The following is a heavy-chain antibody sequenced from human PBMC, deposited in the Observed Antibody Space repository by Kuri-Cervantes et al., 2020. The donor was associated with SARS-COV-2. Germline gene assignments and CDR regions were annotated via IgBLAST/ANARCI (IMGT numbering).Heavy chain of an antibody. D-gene: IGHD3-10*01. J-gene: IGHJ6*03. Sequence: ASVKVSCKTPETTFPNYDINWVRQATGQGLEWMGMVKTNSGNTLYAQFFQGRVTMTRDISTSTVYMELSSLTSEDTAVYYCARGPITMVRGVSPDNYYYYYMDVWGKGTTVTVSS. V-gene: IGHV1-8*01. CDR2: VKTNSGNT. CDR3: ARGPITMVRGVSPDNYYYYYMDV. CDR1: ETTFPNYD.